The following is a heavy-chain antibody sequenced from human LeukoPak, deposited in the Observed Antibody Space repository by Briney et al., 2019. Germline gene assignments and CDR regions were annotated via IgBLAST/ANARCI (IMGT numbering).Heavy chain of an antibody. Sequence: HAGGSLRLSCAASGFTFSSYSMNWVRPAPGKGLEWVSYISSSSSTIYHADSVKGRFTISRDNAKNSLYLQMNSLRDEDTAVYYCASFDSSGYYAGYWGQGTLVTVSS. CDR3: ASFDSSGYYAGY. CDR1: GFTFSSYS. J-gene: IGHJ4*02. V-gene: IGHV3-48*02. CDR2: ISSSSSTI. D-gene: IGHD3-22*01.